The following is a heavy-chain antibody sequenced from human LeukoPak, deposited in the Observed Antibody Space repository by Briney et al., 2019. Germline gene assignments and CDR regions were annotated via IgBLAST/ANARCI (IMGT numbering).Heavy chain of an antibody. V-gene: IGHV1-18*01. CDR3: AREGDCGGDCYPAGYSFDY. CDR2: ISAYNGNT. Sequence: EASVKVSCKASGYTFTSYGISWVRQAPGQGLEWMGWISAYNGNTNYAQKLQGRVTMTTDTSTSTAYMELRSLRSDDTAVYCCAREGDCGGDCYPAGYSFDYWGQGTLVTVSS. CDR1: GYTFTSYG. D-gene: IGHD2-21*02. J-gene: IGHJ4*02.